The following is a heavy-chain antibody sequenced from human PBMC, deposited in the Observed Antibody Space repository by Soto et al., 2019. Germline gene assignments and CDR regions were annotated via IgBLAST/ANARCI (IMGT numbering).Heavy chain of an antibody. J-gene: IGHJ5*02. D-gene: IGHD2-2*01. Sequence: ASVKVSCKTSGYTFSNYGITWVRQAPGQPLEWLGWISLYSDGTNYAQKFQGRVSMTTDTSTTTAYMELRSLRSDDTAIYYCARVVPGSEAWFGPWGQGTLVTVSS. CDR1: GYTFSNYG. CDR2: ISLYSDGT. V-gene: IGHV1-18*01. CDR3: ARVVPGSEAWFGP.